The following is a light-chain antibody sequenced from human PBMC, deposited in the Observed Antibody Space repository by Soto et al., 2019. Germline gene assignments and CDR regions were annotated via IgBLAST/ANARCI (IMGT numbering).Light chain of an antibody. CDR3: NSYTSSSTWV. CDR2: EVS. CDR1: SSDVGGYKY. V-gene: IGLV2-14*01. Sequence: QSALTQPASVSGSPGQSITISCTGTSSDVGGYKYVSWYQQHPGKSPKLMIYEVSKRPSGVSNRFSGSKSGTTASLTISGLQAEDEDDYYCNSYTSSSTWVFGGGTKRTVL. J-gene: IGLJ3*02.